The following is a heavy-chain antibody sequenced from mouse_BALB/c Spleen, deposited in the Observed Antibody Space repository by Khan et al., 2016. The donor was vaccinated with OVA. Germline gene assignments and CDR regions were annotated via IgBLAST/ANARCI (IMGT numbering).Heavy chain of an antibody. V-gene: IGHV2-6*02. D-gene: IGHD2-2*01. J-gene: IGHJ4*01. CDR2: IWSDGST. CDR3: ARWFYGYASLYAMDY. Sequence: QVQLKQSGPGLVAPSQSLSITCTVSGFSLTNYGVHWVRQPPGKGLEWLVVIWSDGSTNYNSVLKSRLSISKDNSKSQVFLKMNSLQTDDTAIYYCARWFYGYASLYAMDYWGQGTSVTVSS. CDR1: GFSLTNYG.